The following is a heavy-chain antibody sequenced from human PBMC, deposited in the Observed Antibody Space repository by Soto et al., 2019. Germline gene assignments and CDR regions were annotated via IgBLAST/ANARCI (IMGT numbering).Heavy chain of an antibody. Sequence: SVKVSCKASGYTFTSYAMHWVRQAPGQRLEKIRWINAGNGNTKYSQKFQGRVTITRDTSASTAYMELSSLRSEDTAVYYCAVDSYFWPLYDNPRGGGMDVWGQGTTVTVSS. D-gene: IGHD3-10*01. CDR1: GYTFTSYA. CDR3: AVDSYFWPLYDNPRGGGMDV. J-gene: IGHJ6*02. V-gene: IGHV1-3*01. CDR2: INAGNGNT.